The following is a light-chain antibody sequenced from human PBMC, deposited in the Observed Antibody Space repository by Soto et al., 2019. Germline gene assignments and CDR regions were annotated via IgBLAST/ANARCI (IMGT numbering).Light chain of an antibody. CDR2: GAS. J-gene: IGKJ1*01. CDR1: QSVSSGY. CDR3: QQYGGSPTWT. Sequence: EIVLTQSPGTLSLSPGERATLSCRASQSVSSGYLAWYQQKPGQAPRHLIYGASSRASGIPDRFSGSGSGTDFTLTISRLEPEDFAVYYCQQYGGSPTWTFGQGTKVEIK. V-gene: IGKV3-20*01.